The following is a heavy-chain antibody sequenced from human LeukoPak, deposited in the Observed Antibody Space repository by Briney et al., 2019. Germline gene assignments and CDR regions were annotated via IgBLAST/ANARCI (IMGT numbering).Heavy chain of an antibody. D-gene: IGHD3-10*01. V-gene: IGHV3-20*04. CDR1: GFTFDDYG. Sequence: GGSLRLSCAASGFTFDDYGMSWVRQAPGKGLEWVSGINWNGGSTGYADSVKGRFTVSRDNFKNTLYLKMNNLRAEDTAVYYCAKDGVPSRWFGRNYFDYWGKGTLVTVSS. CDR3: AKDGVPSRWFGRNYFDY. J-gene: IGHJ4*02. CDR2: INWNGGST.